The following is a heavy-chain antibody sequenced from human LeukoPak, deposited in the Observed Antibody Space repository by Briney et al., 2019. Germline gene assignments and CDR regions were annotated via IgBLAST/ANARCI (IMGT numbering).Heavy chain of an antibody. Sequence: GGSLRLSCAASGFTFSSYAMHWVRQAPGKGRDWGAVISYDGSNKNYGDSVKGRFTISRDNSKNTLYLQMNSLSAEDTAVYYCASSSGWPPYLDYWGQGTLVTVSS. V-gene: IGHV3-30*04. CDR2: ISYDGSNK. CDR3: ASSSGWPPYLDY. CDR1: GFTFSSYA. J-gene: IGHJ4*02. D-gene: IGHD6-19*01.